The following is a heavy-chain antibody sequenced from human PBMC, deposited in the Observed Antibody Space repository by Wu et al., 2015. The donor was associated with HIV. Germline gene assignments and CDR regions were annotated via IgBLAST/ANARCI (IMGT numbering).Heavy chain of an antibody. Sequence: QVQLVQSGAEVKNPGASVKVSCKASGYTFTGYYMHWVRQAPGQGLEWMGWINPKSGGTNYAQKFQGRVTMTRDTSISTAYMGLSRLRYDDTAVYYCASPFGSGPWGQGTLVTVSS. J-gene: IGHJ5*02. D-gene: IGHD3-10*01. V-gene: IGHV1-2*02. CDR2: INPKSGGT. CDR1: GYTFTGYY. CDR3: ASPFGSGP.